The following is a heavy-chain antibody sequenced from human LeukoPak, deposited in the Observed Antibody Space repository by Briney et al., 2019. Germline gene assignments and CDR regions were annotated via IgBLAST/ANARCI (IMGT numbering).Heavy chain of an antibody. CDR2: IYTSGST. J-gene: IGHJ4*02. D-gene: IGHD6-19*01. V-gene: IGHV4-61*02. Sequence: SETLSLTCTVSGGSISSSSYYWSWIRQPAGKGLEWIGRIYTSGSTNYNPSLKSRVTMSVDTSKNQFSLKLSSVTAADTAVYYCARGSGYSSGWRSYYFDYWGQGTLVTVSS. CDR3: ARGSGYSSGWRSYYFDY. CDR1: GGSISSSSYY.